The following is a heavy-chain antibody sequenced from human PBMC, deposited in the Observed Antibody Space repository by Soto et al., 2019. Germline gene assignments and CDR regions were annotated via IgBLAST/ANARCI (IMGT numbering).Heavy chain of an antibody. CDR3: ARNPCGGSGGSCYSGGYYYYYYGMDV. Sequence: PSETLSLTCTVSGGSISSGGYYWSWIRQHPGKGLGWIGYIYYSGSTYYNPSLKSRVTISVDTSKNQFSLKLSSVTAADTAVYYCARNPCGGSGGSCYSGGYYYYYYGMDVWGQGTTVTVSS. V-gene: IGHV4-31*03. J-gene: IGHJ6*02. CDR1: GGSISSGGYY. D-gene: IGHD2-15*01. CDR2: IYYSGST.